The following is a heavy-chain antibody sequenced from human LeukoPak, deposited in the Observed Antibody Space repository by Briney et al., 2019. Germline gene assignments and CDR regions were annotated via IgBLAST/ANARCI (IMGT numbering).Heavy chain of an antibody. V-gene: IGHV4-39*01. CDR3: ARHRGCSGGSCYLIPFDY. Sequence: SETLSLTCTVSGGSISSSSYYWGWIRQPPGKGLEWIGSIYYSGSTYYNPSLKSRVTISVDTSKNQFSLKLSSVTAADTAVYYCARHRGCSGGSCYLIPFDYWGQGTLVTVSS. D-gene: IGHD2-15*01. J-gene: IGHJ4*02. CDR2: IYYSGST. CDR1: GGSISSSSYY.